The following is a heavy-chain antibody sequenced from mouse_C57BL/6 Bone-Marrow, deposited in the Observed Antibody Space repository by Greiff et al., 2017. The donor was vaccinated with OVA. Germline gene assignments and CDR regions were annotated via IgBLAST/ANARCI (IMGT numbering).Heavy chain of an antibody. CDR2: IRNKANGYTT. Sequence: EVKLVESGGGLVQPGGSLSLSCAASGFTFTDYYMSWVRQPPGKALEWLGFIRNKANGYTTEYSASVKGRFTISRDNSQSILYLQMNALRAEYSATYYCARYGVVATPYWYLDVWGTGTTVTVSS. CDR3: ARYGVVATPYWYLDV. J-gene: IGHJ1*03. V-gene: IGHV7-3*01. CDR1: GFTFTDYY. D-gene: IGHD1-1*01.